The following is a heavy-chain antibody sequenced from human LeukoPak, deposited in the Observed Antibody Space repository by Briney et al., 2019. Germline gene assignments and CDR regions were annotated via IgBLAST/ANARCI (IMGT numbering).Heavy chain of an antibody. V-gene: IGHV3-13*04. CDR3: ARGAAGFDY. CDR2: MGKTAGDT. J-gene: IGHJ4*02. CDR1: GFXFSTYD. Sequence: GGSLRLSCAASGFXFSTYDMHWVRQATGKGLEWVSGMGKTAGDTYYSGSVKGRFTISRENAKNSVYLEMNSLEAGDTAVYYCARGAAGFDYWGQGTLVTVSS. D-gene: IGHD6-13*01.